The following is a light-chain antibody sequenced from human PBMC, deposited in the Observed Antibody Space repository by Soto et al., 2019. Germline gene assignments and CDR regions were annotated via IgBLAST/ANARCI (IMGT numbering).Light chain of an antibody. CDR2: SAS. CDR1: QSISDT. Sequence: EIVMTQPPATLSVSPGGRATLSCRASQSISDTLAWYQQKPGQAPRLLIYSASRGATGFPARFSGSGSGTDFTLTISSLQSEDFAVYYCQQYGSSSWTFGQGTKVDI. CDR3: QQYGSSSWT. V-gene: IGKV3-15*01. J-gene: IGKJ1*01.